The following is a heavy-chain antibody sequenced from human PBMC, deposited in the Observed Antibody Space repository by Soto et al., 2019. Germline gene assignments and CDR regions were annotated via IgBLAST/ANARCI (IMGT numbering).Heavy chain of an antibody. CDR2: INPSGVKT. D-gene: IGHD5-12*01. Sequence: QVQLVQSGAELRKPGASAKVSCKASGYTFSSYYVHWVRQAPEQGLEWMGLINPSGVKTTYAQKFQGRVTMTRDTATTTVYMELSGLRSEDTAVYYCARAGTGHNSGWTSELGYWGQGTLVTVSS. CDR3: ARAGTGHNSGWTSELGY. CDR1: GYTFSSYY. V-gene: IGHV1-46*01. J-gene: IGHJ4*02.